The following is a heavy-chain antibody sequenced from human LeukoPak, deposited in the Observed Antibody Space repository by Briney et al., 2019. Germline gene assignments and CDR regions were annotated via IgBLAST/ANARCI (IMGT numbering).Heavy chain of an antibody. CDR2: INAGNGNT. Sequence: ASVKVSCKASGYTFTDYFMNWMRQAPGRRLEWMGWINAGNGNTKYSQKLQGRVTITRDTSLSTAYMQLSSLRSEDTAVYYCARDTECIRPNP. V-gene: IGHV1/OR15-3*02. D-gene: IGHD3-3*01. CDR1: GYTFTDYF. J-gene: IGHJ5*02. CDR3: ARDTECIRPNP.